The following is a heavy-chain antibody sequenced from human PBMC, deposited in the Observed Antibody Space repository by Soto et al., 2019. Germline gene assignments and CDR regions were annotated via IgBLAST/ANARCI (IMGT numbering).Heavy chain of an antibody. J-gene: IGHJ6*02. V-gene: IGHV3-9*01. CDR3: GRRLLYDYAMDA. Sequence: GGSLRLSCAASGFSFDDYSMHWVRQVPGKGLEWVAGISWNSVNIDYADAVKGRFTISRDNSKNSLYLQMNSLRGEDSALYYCGRRLLYDYAMDAWGQGTTVTVSS. CDR1: GFSFDDYS. D-gene: IGHD1-26*01. CDR2: ISWNSVNI.